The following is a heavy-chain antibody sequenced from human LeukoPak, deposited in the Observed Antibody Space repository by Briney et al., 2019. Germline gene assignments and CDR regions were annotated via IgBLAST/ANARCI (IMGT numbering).Heavy chain of an antibody. CDR1: GGSFSGYY. J-gene: IGHJ6*03. CDR2: INHGGST. Sequence: SETLSLTCAVNGGSFSGYYWSWLRQPPGKGLEWIGEINHGGSTNYNPSLMSRVNVSVDTSKNQFSLKLSSVTAADTAVYYCARVVGVLWLDYMDVWGKGTTVTISS. V-gene: IGHV4-34*01. D-gene: IGHD3-10*01. CDR3: ARVVGVLWLDYMDV.